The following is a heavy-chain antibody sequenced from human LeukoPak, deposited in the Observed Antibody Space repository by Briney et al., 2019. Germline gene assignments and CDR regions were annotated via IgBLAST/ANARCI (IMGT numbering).Heavy chain of an antibody. J-gene: IGHJ6*02. CDR3: ARDRRYYDSSGYNYYYYGMDV. CDR1: KFTFSSYS. D-gene: IGHD3-22*01. CDR2: IGSSSSYI. Sequence: PGGSLRLSCAASKFTFSSYSMNWVRQAPGKGLEWVSSIGSSSSYIYYADSVKGRFTISRHNSKNTLYLQMNSLRAEDTAVYYCARDRRYYDSSGYNYYYYGMDVWGQGTTVTVSS. V-gene: IGHV3-21*04.